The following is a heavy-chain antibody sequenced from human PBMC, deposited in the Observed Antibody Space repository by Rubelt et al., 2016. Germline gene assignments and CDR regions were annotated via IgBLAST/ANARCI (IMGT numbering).Heavy chain of an antibody. J-gene: IGHJ5*02. CDR2: IDSGAVNT. Sequence: EVQLVESGGGLVQPGGSLRISCAASGFTFGHYGIHWVRQAPGKGLEWVSAIDSGAVNTYYADSVKGRFTISRDNSKNTLYLQMNSLRAEDTAGYFCAKEPDFWSAQNWFDPWGQGTLVTVSS. V-gene: IGHV3-23*04. D-gene: IGHD3-3*01. CDR1: GFTFGHYG. CDR3: AKEPDFWSAQNWFDP.